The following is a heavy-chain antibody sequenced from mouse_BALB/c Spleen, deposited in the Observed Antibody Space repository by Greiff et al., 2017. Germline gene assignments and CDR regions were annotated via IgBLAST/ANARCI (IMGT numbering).Heavy chain of an antibody. V-gene: IGHV1-4*02. CDR2: INPSSGYT. J-gene: IGHJ4*01. CDR3: APLLRLRAMDY. D-gene: IGHD1-2*01. CDR1: GYTFTSYT. Sequence: VKLMESAAELARPGASVKMSCKASGYTFTSYTMHWVKQRPGQGLEWIGYINPSSGYTEYNQKFKDKTTLTADKSSSTAYMQLSSLTSEDSAVYYCAPLLRLRAMDYWGQGTSVTVSS.